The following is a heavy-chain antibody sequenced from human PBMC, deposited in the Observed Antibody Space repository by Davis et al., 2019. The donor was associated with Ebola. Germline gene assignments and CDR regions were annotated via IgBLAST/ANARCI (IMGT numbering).Heavy chain of an antibody. V-gene: IGHV3-23*01. D-gene: IGHD2-21*02. CDR3: AKEMEVTKPYDH. CDR1: GFTFNKYG. J-gene: IGHJ5*02. CDR2: VSRKGGS. Sequence: PGGSLRLSCAASGFTFNKYGMSWVRQAPGKGLEWVAAVSRKGGSYYADSVKGRFTVYRDTAKDTLFLQMDSLRGEDTAVYYCAKEMEVTKPYDHWGQGTLVSVSS.